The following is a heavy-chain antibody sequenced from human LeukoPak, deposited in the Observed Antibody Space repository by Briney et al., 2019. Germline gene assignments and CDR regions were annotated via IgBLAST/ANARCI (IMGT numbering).Heavy chain of an antibody. J-gene: IGHJ4*02. CDR1: GGSISSYY. V-gene: IGHV4-4*07. CDR3: ARVGVVVTAIGAGDYFDY. CDR2: IYTSGST. D-gene: IGHD2-21*02. Sequence: SSETLSLTCTVSGGSISSYYWSWIRQPAGKGLEWIGRIYTSGSTNYNPSLKSRVTMSVDTSKNQFSLKLSSVTAADTAVYYCARVGVVVTAIGAGDYFDYWGQGTLVTVSS.